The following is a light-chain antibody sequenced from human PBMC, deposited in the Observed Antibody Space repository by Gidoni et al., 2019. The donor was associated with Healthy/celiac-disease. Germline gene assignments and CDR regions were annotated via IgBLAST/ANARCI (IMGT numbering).Light chain of an antibody. CDR1: QSISSW. J-gene: IGKJ1*01. CDR3: QQYNSYSTWT. V-gene: IGKV1-5*03. Sequence: DIQMTQSPSTLSASVGDRVTITCRASQSISSWLAWYQQKPGKAPKLLIYKASSLESGVPSRCSGSGSGTEFTLTISSLQPDDFATYYCQQYNSYSTWTFXQXTKVEIK. CDR2: KAS.